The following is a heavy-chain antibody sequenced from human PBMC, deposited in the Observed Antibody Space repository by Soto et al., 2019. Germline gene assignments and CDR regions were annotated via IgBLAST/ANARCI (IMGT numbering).Heavy chain of an antibody. D-gene: IGHD2-2*01. V-gene: IGHV1-69*13. CDR3: ARGYCSSTSCPIPAVDY. Sequence: SVKVSCKASGGNFSSYAMIWVRQAPGQGIEWMGGIIPIFGTANYAQKFQGRVTITADESTSSAYMELSSLRSEDTAVYYCARGYCSSTSCPIPAVDYWGQGTLVTVSS. CDR2: IIPIFGTA. CDR1: GGNFSSYA. J-gene: IGHJ4*02.